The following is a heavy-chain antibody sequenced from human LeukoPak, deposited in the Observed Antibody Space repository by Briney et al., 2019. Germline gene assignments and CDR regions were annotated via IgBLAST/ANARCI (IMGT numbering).Heavy chain of an antibody. CDR1: GFTFSSYA. Sequence: SGGSLRLSCAASGFTFSSYAMHWVRQAPGKGLEWVAVISYDGSNIYYADSVKGRFTISRDNSKNTLYLQMNSLRAEDTAVYYCAQDSSSWYGRGWFDPWGQGTLVTVSS. D-gene: IGHD6-13*01. J-gene: IGHJ5*02. V-gene: IGHV3-30*04. CDR3: AQDSSSWYGRGWFDP. CDR2: ISYDGSNI.